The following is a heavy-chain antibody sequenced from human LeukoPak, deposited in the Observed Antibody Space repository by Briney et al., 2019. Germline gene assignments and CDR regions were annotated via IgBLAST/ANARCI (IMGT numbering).Heavy chain of an antibody. J-gene: IGHJ4*02. V-gene: IGHV4-38-2*02. D-gene: IGHD3-16*01. CDR1: GYSISSGYY. CDR2: IYHSGST. Sequence: SESLSLTCTVSGYSISSGYYWGWIRQPPGKGLEWIGSIYHSGSTYYNPSLKSRVTISVDTSKKQFSLKLSSVTAADTAVYYCARRGGFSEFDYWGQGTLVTVSS. CDR3: ARRGGFSEFDY.